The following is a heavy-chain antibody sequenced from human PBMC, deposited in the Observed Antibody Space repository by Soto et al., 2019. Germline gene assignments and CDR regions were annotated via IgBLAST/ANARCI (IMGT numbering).Heavy chain of an antibody. CDR1: GFTFSNAW. Sequence: PGGSLRLSCAASGFTFSNAWMTWIRQAPGKGLEWVGRIKSKADGGTADYATPVKGRFTISRDDSKNTLYLQMSSLKTEDTAVYYCAGSRGYCSSTSCYYYYMDVWGKGTTVTVSS. V-gene: IGHV3-15*01. D-gene: IGHD2-2*01. J-gene: IGHJ6*03. CDR3: AGSRGYCSSTSCYYYYMDV. CDR2: IKSKADGGTA.